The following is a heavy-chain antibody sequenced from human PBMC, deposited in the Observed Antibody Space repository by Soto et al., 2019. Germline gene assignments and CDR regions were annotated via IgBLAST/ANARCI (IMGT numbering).Heavy chain of an antibody. D-gene: IGHD6-13*01. J-gene: IGHJ6*02. V-gene: IGHV1-18*01. CDR3: PRDSGIAAANYYYYGMDV. CDR2: ISAYNGNR. CDR1: GYTFTSYG. Sequence: ASVKVSCKASGYTFTSYGISWVRQAPGQGLEWMGWISAYNGNRNYAQKLQGRVTMTTDPPTSTADMALRSLRADDPAAHYSPRDSGIAAANYYYYGMDVWGQGATVTAS.